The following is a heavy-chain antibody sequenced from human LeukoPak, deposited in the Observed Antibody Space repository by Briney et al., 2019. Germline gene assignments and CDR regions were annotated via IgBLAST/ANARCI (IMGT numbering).Heavy chain of an antibody. D-gene: IGHD3-9*01. CDR1: GFTFSSYS. CDR2: ISSSSSYI. J-gene: IGHJ5*02. V-gene: IGHV3-21*04. CDR3: APRGGRYFDPTWFDP. Sequence: GGSLRLSCAASGFTFSSYSMNWVRQAPGKGLEWVSSISSSSSYIYYADSVKGRFTISRDNAKNSLYLQMNSLRAEDTAVYYCAPRGGRYFDPTWFDPWGQGTLVTVSS.